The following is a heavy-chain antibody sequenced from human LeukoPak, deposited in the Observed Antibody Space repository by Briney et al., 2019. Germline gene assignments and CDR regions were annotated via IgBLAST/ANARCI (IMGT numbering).Heavy chain of an antibody. CDR3: AREKTYYYDSSGFDY. CDR1: GFTFSSYS. CDR2: ISSNSSYI. D-gene: IGHD3-22*01. V-gene: IGHV3-21*01. Sequence: GGSLRLSCAASGFTFSSYSMNWVRQAPGKGLEWVSSISSNSSYIYYADSVKGRFTISRDNTKNSLYLQMNSLRAEDTAVYYCAREKTYYYDSSGFDYWGQGTLVTVSS. J-gene: IGHJ4*02.